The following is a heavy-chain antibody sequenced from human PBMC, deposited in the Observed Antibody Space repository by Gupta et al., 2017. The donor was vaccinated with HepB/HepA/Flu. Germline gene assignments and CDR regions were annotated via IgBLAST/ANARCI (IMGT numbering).Heavy chain of an antibody. Sequence: QVQLVQSGAGVKKPGASVKVSCKVAGYNLTELSMQWVRQAPGKGLEWMGGFAPEDGETIYAQKFQGRVTMTEDTSTDTAYMELSSLRSEDTAVYYCATDNPGIVVVAARFVYWGQGTLVTVSS. V-gene: IGHV1-24*01. D-gene: IGHD2-15*01. CDR2: FAPEDGET. CDR3: ATDNPGIVVVAARFVY. CDR1: GYNLTELS. J-gene: IGHJ4*02.